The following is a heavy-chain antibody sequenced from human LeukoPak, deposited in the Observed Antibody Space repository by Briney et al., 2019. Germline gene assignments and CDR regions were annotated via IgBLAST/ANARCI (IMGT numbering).Heavy chain of an antibody. V-gene: IGHV3-23*01. CDR3: AVLRRSGGFPNAFDI. Sequence: PGGSLRLSCAASGFAFSSYAMSWVRQAPGKGLEWVSSISDSGGRTYYADSVKGRFTISRDNSKNTLYLQMNSLRAEDTAVYYCAVLRRSGGFPNAFDIWGQGTMVTVSS. D-gene: IGHD6-19*01. CDR1: GFAFSSYA. J-gene: IGHJ3*02. CDR2: ISDSGGRT.